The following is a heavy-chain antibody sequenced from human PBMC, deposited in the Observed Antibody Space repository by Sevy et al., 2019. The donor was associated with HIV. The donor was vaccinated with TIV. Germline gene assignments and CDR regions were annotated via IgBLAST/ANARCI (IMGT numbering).Heavy chain of an antibody. Sequence: GGSLRLSCAASGFTFSSYWMSWVRQAPGKGLEWVANIKQDGSEKYYVHSVKGRFTISRDNAKNSLYLQMNSLRAEDTAVYYCASVGGDYYDFWSGYYNIPDYWGQGTLVTFSS. CDR3: ASVGGDYYDFWSGYYNIPDY. D-gene: IGHD3-3*01. CDR2: IKQDGSEK. V-gene: IGHV3-7*01. CDR1: GFTFSSYW. J-gene: IGHJ4*02.